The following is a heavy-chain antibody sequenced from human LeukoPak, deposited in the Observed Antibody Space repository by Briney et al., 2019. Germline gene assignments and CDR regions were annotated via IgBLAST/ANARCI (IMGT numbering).Heavy chain of an antibody. J-gene: IGHJ4*02. D-gene: IGHD3-9*01. Sequence: SETLSLTCAVYGGSFSGYYWSWIRQPPGKGLEWIGEINHSGSTNYNPSLKSRVTISVDTSKNQFSLKLSSVTAADTAVYYCARDDILTGIDYWGQGTLVTVSS. CDR3: ARDDILTGIDY. V-gene: IGHV4-34*01. CDR2: INHSGST. CDR1: GGSFSGYY.